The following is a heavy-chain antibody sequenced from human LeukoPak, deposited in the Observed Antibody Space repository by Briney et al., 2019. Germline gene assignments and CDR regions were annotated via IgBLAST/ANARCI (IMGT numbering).Heavy chain of an antibody. V-gene: IGHV3-23*01. CDR2: ISGSGGST. CDR3: AKDPIQLWSPPDY. CDR1: GFTFSSHA. J-gene: IGHJ4*02. Sequence: GGSLRLSCAASGFTFSSHAMSWVRQAPGKGLEWVSAISGSGGSTYYADSVKGRFTISRDNSKNTLYLQMNSLRAEDTAVYYCAKDPIQLWSPPDYWGQGTLVTVSS. D-gene: IGHD5-18*01.